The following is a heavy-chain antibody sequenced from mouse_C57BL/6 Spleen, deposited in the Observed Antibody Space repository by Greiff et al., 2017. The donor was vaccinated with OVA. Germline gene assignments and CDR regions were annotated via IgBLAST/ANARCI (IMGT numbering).Heavy chain of an antibody. D-gene: IGHD2-2*01. V-gene: IGHV1-42*01. Sequence: VQLQQSGPELVKPGASVKISCKASGYSFTGYYMNWVKQSPEKSLEWIGEINPSTGGTTYNQKFKAKATLTADKSSSTAYMQLKSLTSEDSAVYYCARSGYLYFDYWGQGTTLTVSS. CDR1: GYSFTGYY. CDR3: ARSGYLYFDY. J-gene: IGHJ2*01. CDR2: INPSTGGT.